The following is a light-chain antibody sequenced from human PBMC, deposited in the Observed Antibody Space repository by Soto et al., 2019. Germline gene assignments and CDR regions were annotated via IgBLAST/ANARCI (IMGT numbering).Light chain of an antibody. CDR1: QTVSSNF. CDR3: QQYGCSPRT. CDR2: GAS. V-gene: IGKV3-20*01. Sequence: EIVLTQSPGTLSLSPGERATLSCRASQTVSSNFLAWYQQKPGQAPRLLIYGASNRATGIPDRFSGSGSGTDFTLTVSRLEPEDFAVYYCQQYGCSPRTFGQGTKVEIK. J-gene: IGKJ1*01.